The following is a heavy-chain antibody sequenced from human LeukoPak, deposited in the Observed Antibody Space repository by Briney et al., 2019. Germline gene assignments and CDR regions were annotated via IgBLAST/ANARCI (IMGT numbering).Heavy chain of an antibody. CDR3: ARHSQQLVRGWFDL. J-gene: IGHJ5*02. D-gene: IGHD6-13*01. V-gene: IGHV4-59*08. CDR1: GGSISSYD. CDR2: IYYSGST. Sequence: SETLSLTCTVSGGSISSYDWSWIRQPPGKGLEWIGYIYYSGSTNYNPSLKSRVTISVDTSKNQFSLKLSSVTAADTAVYYCARHSQQLVRGWFDLWGQGTLVTVSS.